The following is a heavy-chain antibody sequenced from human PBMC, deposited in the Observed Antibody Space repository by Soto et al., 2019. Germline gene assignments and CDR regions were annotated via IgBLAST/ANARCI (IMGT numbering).Heavy chain of an antibody. CDR2: ISTYNGDT. J-gene: IGHJ4*02. V-gene: IGHV1-18*01. D-gene: IGHD2-8*01. Sequence: GASVKSCKASGYSFTTYGVTWVRQAPGQGLEWMGWISTYNGDTRVAQQHQGRVTLTTDTSTNAAHMELRSLRSDDTAIYYCARTEGRSTRGDYWGQGTLVTVSS. CDR3: ARTEGRSTRGDY. CDR1: GYSFTTYG.